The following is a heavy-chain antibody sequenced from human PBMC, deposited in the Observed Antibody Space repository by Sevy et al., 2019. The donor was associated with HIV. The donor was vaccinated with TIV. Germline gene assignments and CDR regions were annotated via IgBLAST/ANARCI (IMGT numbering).Heavy chain of an antibody. CDR1: GGSISSYY. CDR3: ARHVGEYNWNYDAFDI. Sequence: SETLSLTCTVSGGSISSYYWSWIRQPPGKGLEWIGYIYYRGSTTYNPSLKSRVTISVDTFKNQFSLKLSSVTAADTAVYYCARHVGEYNWNYDAFDIWGQGTMVTVSS. V-gene: IGHV4-59*08. D-gene: IGHD1-7*01. J-gene: IGHJ3*02. CDR2: IYYRGST.